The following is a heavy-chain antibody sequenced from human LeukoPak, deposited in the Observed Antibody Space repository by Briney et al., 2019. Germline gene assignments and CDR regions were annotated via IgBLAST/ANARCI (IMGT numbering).Heavy chain of an antibody. D-gene: IGHD6-6*01. Sequence: SETLSLTCSVSGTSISSLYWSWIRQPPGKGLEWIWYIYYTGSTNYNPSLKSPVTIFVETSKNQFSMRLSSVTAADTAVYYCARRRAYSSSSPFDYWGQGTLVTVSS. V-gene: IGHV4-59*08. CDR3: ARRRAYSSSSPFDY. CDR2: IYYTGST. CDR1: GTSISSLY. J-gene: IGHJ4*02.